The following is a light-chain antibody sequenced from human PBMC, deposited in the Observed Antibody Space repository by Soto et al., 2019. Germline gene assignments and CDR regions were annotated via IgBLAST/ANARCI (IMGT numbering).Light chain of an antibody. CDR3: QQYDNLPLT. Sequence: DIPMNQCPSSLFASXGDRATIRSQSRLDTSNCLNGYQQKPGKAPKVXXYDASNLEKGGPPRFSGSGSGTDFTCTISSLQPEDIATYYGQQYDNLPLTFGGGTKVDI. V-gene: IGKV1-33*01. CDR2: DAS. J-gene: IGKJ4*01. CDR1: LDTSNC.